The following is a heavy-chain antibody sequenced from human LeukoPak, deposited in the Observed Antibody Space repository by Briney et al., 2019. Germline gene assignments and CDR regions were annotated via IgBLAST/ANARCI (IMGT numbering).Heavy chain of an antibody. Sequence: GGSLRLSCAGSGFTSSSYAIHWVRQAPGKGLEYVSTISSKGDNIFYANSVKGRFTISRDNSKNTVYLQMGSLRAEDMAVYYCGRVRISAARGYMDVWGKGTTVTVSS. CDR1: GFTSSSYA. J-gene: IGHJ6*04. CDR2: ISSKGDNI. D-gene: IGHD6-13*01. CDR3: GRVRISAARGYMDV. V-gene: IGHV3-64*01.